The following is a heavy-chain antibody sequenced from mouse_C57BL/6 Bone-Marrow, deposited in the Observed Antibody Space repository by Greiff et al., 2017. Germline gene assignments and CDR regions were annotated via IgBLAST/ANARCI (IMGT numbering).Heavy chain of an antibody. J-gene: IGHJ2*01. CDR2: IHPNSGST. CDR3: AREGRHGRG. D-gene: IGHD1-1*01. Sequence: QVQLQQPGAELVKPGASVKLSCKASGYTFTSYWMHWVKQRPGQGLEWIGIIHPNSGSTNYNEKFKSKATLTVDKSSSTAYMQLSRLTSEDSAVYYCAREGRHGRGWGQGTTLTVSS. V-gene: IGHV1-64*01. CDR1: GYTFTSYW.